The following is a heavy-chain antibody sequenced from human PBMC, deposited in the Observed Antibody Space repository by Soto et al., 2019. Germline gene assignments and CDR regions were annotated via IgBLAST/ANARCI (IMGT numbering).Heavy chain of an antibody. V-gene: IGHV3-13*05. CDR2: IGTAGDP. Sequence: GGSLRLACAGSGFTFSSYDMHWVRQAAGKGLEWVSGIGTAGDPYYPDSVKGRFTISRENGKNSLDLQMNSLRAGDTAVYYCARGRDLTWGSRWFFDLWGRGTLVTVSS. CDR1: GFTFSSYD. CDR3: ARGRDLTWGSRWFFDL. J-gene: IGHJ2*01. D-gene: IGHD7-27*01.